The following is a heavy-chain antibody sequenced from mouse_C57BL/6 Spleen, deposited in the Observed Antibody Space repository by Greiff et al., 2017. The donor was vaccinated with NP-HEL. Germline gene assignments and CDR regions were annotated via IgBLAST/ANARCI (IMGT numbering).Heavy chain of an antibody. CDR2: IYPGSGST. Sequence: VQLQQPGAELVKPGASVKMSCKASGYTFTSYWITWVKQRPGQGLEWIGDIYPGSGSTNYNEKFKSKATLTVDTSSSTAYMQLSSLTSEDSAVYYCARGTTVVARYYYAMDYWGQGTSVTVSS. V-gene: IGHV1-55*01. D-gene: IGHD1-1*01. CDR1: GYTFTSYW. CDR3: ARGTTVVARYYYAMDY. J-gene: IGHJ4*01.